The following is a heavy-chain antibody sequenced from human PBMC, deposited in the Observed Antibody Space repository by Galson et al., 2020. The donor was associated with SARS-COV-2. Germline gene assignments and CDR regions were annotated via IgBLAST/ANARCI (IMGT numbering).Heavy chain of an antibody. CDR1: GFTFSSYG. D-gene: IGHD1-26*01. CDR3: AREAKWELLDFDY. CDR2: ISYDGSNK. Sequence: GESLKISCAASGFTFSSYGMHWVRQAPGKGLEWVAVISYDGSNKYYADSVKGRFTISRDNSKNTLYLQMNSLRAEDTAVYYCAREAKWELLDFDYWGQGTLVTVSS. J-gene: IGHJ4*02. V-gene: IGHV3-30*03.